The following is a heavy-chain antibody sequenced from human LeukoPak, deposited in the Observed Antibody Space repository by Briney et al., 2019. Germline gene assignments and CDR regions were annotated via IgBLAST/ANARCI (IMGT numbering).Heavy chain of an antibody. Sequence: SETLSLTCIVPDDSISTYYWGWIRQPPGKGLEWIGYTRYDGTTNYNPSLKSRVTISVDTSKNQFSLKLSSVTAADTAVYYCARAAVGIAARSPTTGYYYGMDVWGQGTTVTVSS. CDR2: TRYDGTT. J-gene: IGHJ6*02. V-gene: IGHV4-59*12. D-gene: IGHD6-25*01. CDR3: ARAAVGIAARSPTTGYYYGMDV. CDR1: DDSISTYY.